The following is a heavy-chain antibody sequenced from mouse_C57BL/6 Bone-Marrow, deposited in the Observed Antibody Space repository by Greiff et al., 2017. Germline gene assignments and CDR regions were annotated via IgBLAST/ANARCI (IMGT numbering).Heavy chain of an antibody. CDR2: IYPGSGST. CDR3: ATGYYETDAFAY. D-gene: IGHD2-3*01. CDR1: GYTFTSYW. J-gene: IGHJ3*01. V-gene: IGHV1-55*01. Sequence: VQLQQPGAELVKPGASVKMSCKASGYTFTSYWITWVKQRPGQGLEWIGDIYPGSGSTNYNEKFKSKATLTVDTSSSTAYMQLSSLTSEDSAVYYCATGYYETDAFAYWGQGTLVTVSA.